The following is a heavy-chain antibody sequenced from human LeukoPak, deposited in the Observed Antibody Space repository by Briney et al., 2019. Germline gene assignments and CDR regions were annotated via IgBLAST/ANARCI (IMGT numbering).Heavy chain of an antibody. V-gene: IGHV3-21*06. D-gene: IGHD2-2*01. CDR2: IHSSATYI. J-gene: IGHJ4*02. Sequence: TAGGSLRLSCAASGFLFGGHAMVWIRQAPGKGLECVSSIHSSATYITYADSVRGRFTISRDNDKNSLFLDMNDLRAEDTAVYYCARAAIRVDFFDSWGQGTLVAVSS. CDR3: ARAAIRVDFFDS. CDR1: GFLFGGHA.